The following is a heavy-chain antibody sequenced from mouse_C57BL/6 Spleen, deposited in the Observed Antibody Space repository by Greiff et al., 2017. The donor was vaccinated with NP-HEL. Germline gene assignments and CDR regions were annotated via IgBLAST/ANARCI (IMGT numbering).Heavy chain of an antibody. Sequence: VQLQQPGAELVRPGSSVKLSCKASGYTFTSYWMHWVKQRPIQGLEWIGNIDPSDSETHYNQKFKDKATLTVDKSSSTAYMQLSSLTSEDSAVSYSARWSDDYGDFDYWGQGTTLTVSS. V-gene: IGHV1-52*01. J-gene: IGHJ2*01. D-gene: IGHD2-4*01. CDR1: GYTFTSYW. CDR3: ARWSDDYGDFDY. CDR2: IDPSDSET.